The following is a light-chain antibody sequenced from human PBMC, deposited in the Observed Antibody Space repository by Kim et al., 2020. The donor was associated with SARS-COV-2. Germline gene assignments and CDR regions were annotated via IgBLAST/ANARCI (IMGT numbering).Light chain of an antibody. CDR3: QAWDSSTEV. V-gene: IGLV3-1*01. CDR1: KLGDKY. J-gene: IGLJ3*02. CDR2: QDS. Sequence: SYELTQPPSVSVSPGQTASITCSGDKLGDKYACWYQQKPGQSPVLVIYQDSKRPSGIPERFSGSNPGNTATLTISGTQAMDEADYYCQAWDSSTEVFGGGTKLTVL.